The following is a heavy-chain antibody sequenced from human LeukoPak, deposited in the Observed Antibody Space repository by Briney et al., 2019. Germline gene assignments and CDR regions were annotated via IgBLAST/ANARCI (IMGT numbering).Heavy chain of an antibody. CDR2: ISGSGGST. CDR3: AKETGYQLLSNWFDP. V-gene: IGHV3-23*01. CDR1: GFTFSSYA. J-gene: IGHJ5*02. D-gene: IGHD2-2*01. Sequence: GGSLRLSCAASGFTFSSYAMSWVRQAPGKGLEWVSAISGSGGSTYYADSVKGRFTISRDNSKNTLYLQMNSLRAEDTAVHYCAKETGYQLLSNWFDPWGQGTLVTVSS.